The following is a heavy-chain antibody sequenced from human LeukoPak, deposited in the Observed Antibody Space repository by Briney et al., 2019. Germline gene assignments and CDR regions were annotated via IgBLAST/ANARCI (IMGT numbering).Heavy chain of an antibody. V-gene: IGHV4-34*01. D-gene: IGHD1-14*01. CDR1: GGSFSGYY. J-gene: IGHJ4*02. Sequence: PSETLSLTCAVYGGSFSGYYWSWIRQPPGKGLEWIGEINHSGSTYYNPSLKSRVTISVDTSKNQFSLKLSSVTAADTAVYYCARQNPDYWGQGTLVTVSS. CDR3: ARQNPDY. CDR2: INHSGST.